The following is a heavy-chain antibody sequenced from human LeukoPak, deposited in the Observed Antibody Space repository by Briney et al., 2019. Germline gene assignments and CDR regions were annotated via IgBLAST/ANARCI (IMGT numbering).Heavy chain of an antibody. J-gene: IGHJ4*02. Sequence: GASVKVSCKAPGYIFTRYAIRWLRQAPGQRLEWLGWINAGAGGTKYSQGFQGRVTITRDTSASTAYMELSSLRFEDTGVYYCAGEFLNSGTFDYWGQGALVTVSS. V-gene: IGHV1-3*01. D-gene: IGHD1-26*01. CDR1: GYIFTRYA. CDR2: INAGAGGT. CDR3: AGEFLNSGTFDY.